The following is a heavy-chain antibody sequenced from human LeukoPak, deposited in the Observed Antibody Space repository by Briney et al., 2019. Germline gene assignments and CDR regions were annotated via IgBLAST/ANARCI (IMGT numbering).Heavy chain of an antibody. CDR1: GGSISSYY. D-gene: IGHD6-19*01. CDR2: IYTSGST. CDR3: ARDLLSSSGWYYFDY. Sequence: SETLSLTCTVSGGSISSYYWSWIRQPAGKGLEWIGRIYTSGSTNYNPSVKSGDTISVDKSKNQFSLKLSSVTAADTAVYYCARDLLSSSGWYYFDYWGQGTLVTVSS. J-gene: IGHJ4*02. V-gene: IGHV4-4*07.